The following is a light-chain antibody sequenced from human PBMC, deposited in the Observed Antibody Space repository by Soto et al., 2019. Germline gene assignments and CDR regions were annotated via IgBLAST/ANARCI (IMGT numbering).Light chain of an antibody. CDR2: GAS. CDR3: QQYKNRPPT. V-gene: IGKV3-15*01. J-gene: IGKJ5*01. Sequence: EIVMTQSPATLSVSPGERATLSCRASQSVSSTLAWYQQKPGQAPRLLIYGASTRATAIPARFSGSGSGADFTLTISSLQSEDFAVYYCQQYKNRPPTFGQGTRLEIK. CDR1: QSVSST.